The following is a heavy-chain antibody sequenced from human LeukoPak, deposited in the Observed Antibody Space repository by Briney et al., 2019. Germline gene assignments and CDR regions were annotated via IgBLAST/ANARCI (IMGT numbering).Heavy chain of an antibody. J-gene: IGHJ3*02. D-gene: IGHD2-2*01. V-gene: IGHV3-30*02. CDR2: IRYDGSNK. CDR1: GFILSAYG. CDR3: AKVKGLGYCSSTSCYANAFDI. Sequence: GSLRLSCAASGFILSAYGMHWVRQAPGKGLEWVAFIRYDGSNKYYADSVKGRFTISRDNSKNTLYLQMNSLRAEDTAVYYCAKVKGLGYCSSTSCYANAFDIWGQGTMVTVSS.